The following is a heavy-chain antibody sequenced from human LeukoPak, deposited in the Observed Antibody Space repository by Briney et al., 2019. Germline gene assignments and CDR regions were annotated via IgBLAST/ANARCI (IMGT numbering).Heavy chain of an antibody. D-gene: IGHD3-22*01. CDR2: IDYSGST. CDR1: GGSISRGGYC. CDR3: AADTSGYRIFNY. J-gene: IGHJ4*02. Sequence: PSQTQSLTCTVSGGSISRGGYCWSWIRQHPGKGLEWIGYIDYSGSTFYNPSLKSRLTMSIDTSKNQFSLKLSSVTAADTAVYYCAADTSGYRIFNYWGQGTLVTVSS. V-gene: IGHV4-31*03.